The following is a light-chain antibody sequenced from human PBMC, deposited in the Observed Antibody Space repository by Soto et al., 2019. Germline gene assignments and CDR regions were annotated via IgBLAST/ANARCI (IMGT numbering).Light chain of an antibody. J-gene: IGKJ1*01. V-gene: IGKV3-20*01. Sequence: EIVLTQSPGTLSLSPGERATLPCRASQNITNNYVAWYQHKPGQAPRLLIYGASSRATGIPVRFSGSGSGTDFTLTISRLEPEDFAVYYCHQHGNSPRTFGRGTKVDIX. CDR2: GAS. CDR3: HQHGNSPRT. CDR1: QNITNNY.